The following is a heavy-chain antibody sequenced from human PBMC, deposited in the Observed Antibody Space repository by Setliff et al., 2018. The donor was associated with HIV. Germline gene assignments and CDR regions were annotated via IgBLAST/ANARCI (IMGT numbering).Heavy chain of an antibody. CDR3: ARAASYYDSSGYWAPPKYFDY. CDR2: ISTSGTT. Sequence: SETLSLTCTVSGGFISSGSHFWGWIRQPAGKGLEWIGHISTSGTTKYNPSLKSRVTISVDTSKKHFSLKLSSVTAADTAVYYCARAASYYDSSGYWAPPKYFDYWGQGTLVTVSS. D-gene: IGHD3-22*01. V-gene: IGHV4-61*09. CDR1: GGFISSGSHF. J-gene: IGHJ4*02.